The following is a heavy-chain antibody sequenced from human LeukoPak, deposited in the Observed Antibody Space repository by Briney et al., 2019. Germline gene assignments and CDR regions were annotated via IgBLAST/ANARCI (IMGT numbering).Heavy chain of an antibody. CDR3: ARTRLPVLRFLEWLPGPYYYMDV. Sequence: GESLKISCKGSGYSFTSYWIGWVRQMPGKGLEWMGIIYPGDSDTRYSPSFQGQVTISADKSISTAYLQWSSLKASATAMYYCARTRLPVLRFLEWLPGPYYYMDVWGKGTTVTVSS. V-gene: IGHV5-51*01. CDR2: IYPGDSDT. J-gene: IGHJ6*03. D-gene: IGHD3-3*01. CDR1: GYSFTSYW.